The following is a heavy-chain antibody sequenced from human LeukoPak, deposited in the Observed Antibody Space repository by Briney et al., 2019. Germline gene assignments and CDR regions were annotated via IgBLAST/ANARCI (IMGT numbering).Heavy chain of an antibody. J-gene: IGHJ6*03. D-gene: IGHD2-2*01. CDR1: EFSFSTYG. V-gene: IGHV3-48*01. CDR2: ISSSSRSI. CDR3: AREGSSTSFPYYYMDV. Sequence: GGSLRLSCAASEFSFSTYGMNWVRQAPGKGLEWVSYISSSSRSIYYADSVRGRFTISRDNAKNSLYLQMDSLRAEDTAVYYCAREGSSTSFPYYYMDVWGKGTTVTVSS.